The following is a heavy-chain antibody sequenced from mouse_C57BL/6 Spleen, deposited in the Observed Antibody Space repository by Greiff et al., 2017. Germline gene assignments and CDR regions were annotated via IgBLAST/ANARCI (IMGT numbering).Heavy chain of an antibody. Sequence: VQLQQSGPELVKPGASVKISCKASGYTFTDYYMNWVKQSHGKSLEWIGDINHNNGGTSYNQKFKGKATLTVDKSSSTAYMELRSLTSEDSAVYYCATHGYDVGFDYWGQGTTLTVSS. D-gene: IGHD2-2*01. CDR1: GYTFTDYY. CDR3: ATHGYDVGFDY. J-gene: IGHJ2*01. CDR2: INHNNGGT. V-gene: IGHV1-26*01.